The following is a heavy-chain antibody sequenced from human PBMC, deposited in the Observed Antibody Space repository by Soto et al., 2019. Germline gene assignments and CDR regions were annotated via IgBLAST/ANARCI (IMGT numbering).Heavy chain of an antibody. J-gene: IGHJ4*02. V-gene: IGHV3-21*01. CDR3: ARLDRGSLDY. CDR1: GFTVSSYA. Sequence: GGSLRLSCAASGFTVSSYAMSWVRQAPGKGLEWVSAISSSSSYIYYADSVKGRFTISRDNAKNLVYLQMNSLRAEDTAVYYCARLDRGSLDYWGRGTLVTVSS. CDR2: ISSSSSYI. D-gene: IGHD6-25*01.